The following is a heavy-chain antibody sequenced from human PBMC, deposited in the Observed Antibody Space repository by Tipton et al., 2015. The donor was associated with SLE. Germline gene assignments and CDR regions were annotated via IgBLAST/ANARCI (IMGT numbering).Heavy chain of an antibody. CDR3: AKAQGVIVPNDAFDF. Sequence: SLRLSCTASGFTFKNYAMNWVRQAPGKGLEWVSGISGSGDSTYSGDSVKGRFTISRDNSKKTLYLQMNSLRVEDTAIYYCAKAQGVIVPNDAFDFGGQGTMVTVSS. J-gene: IGHJ3*01. V-gene: IGHV3-23*01. CDR2: ISGSGDST. D-gene: IGHD2/OR15-2a*01. CDR1: GFTFKNYA.